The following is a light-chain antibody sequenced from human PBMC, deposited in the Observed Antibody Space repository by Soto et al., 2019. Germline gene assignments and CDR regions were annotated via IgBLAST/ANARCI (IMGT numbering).Light chain of an antibody. V-gene: IGLV2-14*01. CDR1: SSDIGGYKY. Sequence: QSALTQPASVSGSPGQSITISCTGTSSDIGGYKYVSWYQQHPGKAPKLMIFEVSNRPSGVSNRFSGSKSGNTASLTISGLQADDEADYYCSSYTSSCTLVVFGGGTKLTVL. J-gene: IGLJ2*01. CDR2: EVS. CDR3: SSYTSSCTLVV.